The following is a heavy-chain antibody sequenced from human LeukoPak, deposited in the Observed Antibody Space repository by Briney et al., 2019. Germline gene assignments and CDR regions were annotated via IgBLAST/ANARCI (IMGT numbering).Heavy chain of an antibody. CDR2: IYTSGST. J-gene: IGHJ6*03. V-gene: IGHV4-4*07. D-gene: IGHD1-26*01. CDR3: ARVSAGGSYYYYYYMDV. CDR1: GGSSSSYY. Sequence: SETLSLTCTVSGGSSSSYYWSWIRQPAGKGLEWIGRIYTSGSTNYNPSLKSRVTMSVDTSKNQFSLKLSSVTAADTAVYYCARVSAGGSYYYYYYMDVWGKGTTVTVSS.